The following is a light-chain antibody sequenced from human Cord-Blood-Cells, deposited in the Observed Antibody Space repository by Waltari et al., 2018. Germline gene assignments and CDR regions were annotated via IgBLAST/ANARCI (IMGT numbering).Light chain of an antibody. J-gene: IGKJ4*01. Sequence: EIVFTQSPGTLSLSPGESATPSCRASQSVSSSYLAWSQQKPGQAPRLLIYGASSRATGIPDRFSGSGSGTDFTLTISRLEPEDFAVYYCQQYGSSPLTFGGGTKVEIK. CDR1: QSVSSSY. CDR3: QQYGSSPLT. V-gene: IGKV3-20*01. CDR2: GAS.